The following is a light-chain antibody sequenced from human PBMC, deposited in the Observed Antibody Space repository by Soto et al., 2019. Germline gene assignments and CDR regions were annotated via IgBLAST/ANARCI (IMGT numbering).Light chain of an antibody. CDR3: TSYTSSVTDV. V-gene: IGLV2-14*01. Sequence: QSALTQPASVSGSPGQSITIFCTGTSSDVGAYNSVSWYQQHPGKVPKLIIYDVSTRPSGVSYRFSGSKSGNTASLTISGLQAEDEADYYCTSYTSSVTDVFGGGTKVTVL. J-gene: IGLJ1*01. CDR1: SSDVGAYNS. CDR2: DVS.